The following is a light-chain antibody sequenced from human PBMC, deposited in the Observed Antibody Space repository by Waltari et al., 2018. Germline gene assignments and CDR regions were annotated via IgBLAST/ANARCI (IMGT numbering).Light chain of an antibody. V-gene: IGLV1-47*01. CDR2: RNH. CDR3: ASWDESHYV. Sequence: SELTQDPAVSVALGQTVRITCQGDSLRNYYVSWYQQPPGTAPKLLISRNHERPSRVPDRFSASKYGTSASLVISELRSEDEGIYYCASWDESHYVFGPGTTVTVL. J-gene: IGLJ1*01. CDR1: SLRNYY.